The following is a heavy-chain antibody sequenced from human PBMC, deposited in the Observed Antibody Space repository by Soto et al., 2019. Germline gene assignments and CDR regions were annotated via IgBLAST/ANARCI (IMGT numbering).Heavy chain of an antibody. Sequence: EVQLVESGGGLVQPGGSLRLSCAASGFTFSSYSMNWVRQAPGKGLEWVSYISSSSSTIYYADSVKGRFTISRDNAKNSLYLQMNSLRDEDTAVYYCARSSRSGYYYDSSGYYYFDYWGQGTLVTVSS. J-gene: IGHJ4*02. CDR1: GFTFSSYS. CDR2: ISSSSSTI. CDR3: ARSSRSGYYYDSSGYYYFDY. V-gene: IGHV3-48*02. D-gene: IGHD3-22*01.